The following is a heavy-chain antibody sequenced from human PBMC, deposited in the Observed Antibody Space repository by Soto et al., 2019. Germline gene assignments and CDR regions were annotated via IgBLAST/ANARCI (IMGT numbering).Heavy chain of an antibody. J-gene: IGHJ5*02. CDR2: VNHVGGT. Sequence: SETLSLTCAVYGGFLSESYWTWIRQPPGKGLEWIGEVNHVGGTNYNPSLKSRVTMSVDTSQNQFSLRLISVTAADTAMYFCVRIRYQLPSSVLWLDPWGQGTPVTVSS. D-gene: IGHD3-16*01. CDR1: GGFLSESY. CDR3: VRIRYQLPSSVLWLDP. V-gene: IGHV4-34*01.